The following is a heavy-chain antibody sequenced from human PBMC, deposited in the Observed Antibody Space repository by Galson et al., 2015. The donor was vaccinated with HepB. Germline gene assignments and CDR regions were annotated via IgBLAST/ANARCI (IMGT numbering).Heavy chain of an antibody. D-gene: IGHD5-24*01. V-gene: IGHV3-7*03. CDR3: ARHWGGREMATIIGSRGRAFDI. J-gene: IGHJ3*02. CDR2: IKQDGSEK. Sequence: SLRLSCAASGFTFSNDWMSWVRQAPGKGLEWVANIKQDGSEKNYVDSVKGRFTISRDNAKNSLYLQMNSLRAEDTAVYYCARHWGGREMATIIGSRGRAFDIWGQGTMVTVSS. CDR1: GFTFSNDW.